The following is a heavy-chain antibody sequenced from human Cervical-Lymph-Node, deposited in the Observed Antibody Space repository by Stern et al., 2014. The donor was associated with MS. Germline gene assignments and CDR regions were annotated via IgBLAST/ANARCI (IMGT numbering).Heavy chain of an antibody. Sequence: VQLVESGSEVKKPGASVKVSCKASEYTHNNYLIHWVRQAPGQRPDWMGGINPSGATTYAQKVQDRVNMTTAASTSTFYMELSRLRSEDTAVYYCAVRYCSGGRCYSVPDVWGQGTTVIVSS. CDR3: AVRYCSGGRCYSVPDV. CDR2: INPSGAT. V-gene: IGHV1-46*02. CDR1: EYTHNNYL. D-gene: IGHD2-15*01. J-gene: IGHJ6*02.